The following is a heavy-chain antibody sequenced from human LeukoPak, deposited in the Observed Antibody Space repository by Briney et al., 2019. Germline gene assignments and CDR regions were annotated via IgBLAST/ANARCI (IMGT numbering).Heavy chain of an antibody. D-gene: IGHD3-22*01. V-gene: IGHV3-9*02. CDR1: GFTSDDYA. Sequence: PGRSLRLSCAASGFTSDDYAMHWVRQAPGKGLEWVSGISWNSGSIGYADSVKGRFTISRDNAKNSLYLQMNSLRAEDTALYYCAKTYYYDSSGYYPYWGQGTLVTVSS. J-gene: IGHJ4*02. CDR3: AKTYYYDSSGYYPY. CDR2: ISWNSGSI.